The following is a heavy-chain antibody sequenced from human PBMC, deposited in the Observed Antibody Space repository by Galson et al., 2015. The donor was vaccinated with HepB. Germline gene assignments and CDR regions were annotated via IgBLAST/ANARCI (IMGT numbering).Heavy chain of an antibody. Sequence: SETLSLTCAVYGGSFSDYYWSWLRQPPGKGLEWIGEVNHGGTTNYNPSLKSRVTISVDTSKKQFSLNLTSVTAADTAMYFCARNDPNTGIALDHWGQGTLVTVSS. D-gene: IGHD5-18*01. J-gene: IGHJ4*02. CDR2: VNHGGTT. CDR1: GGSFSDYY. CDR3: ARNDPNTGIALDH. V-gene: IGHV4-34*01.